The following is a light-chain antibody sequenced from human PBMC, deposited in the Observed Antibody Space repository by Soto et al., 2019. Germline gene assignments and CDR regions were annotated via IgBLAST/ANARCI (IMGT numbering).Light chain of an antibody. J-gene: IGKJ2*01. Sequence: ELVLTQYPATLSLSPGERATLSCRASQSVSSYLAWYQQKPGQAPRLLIYDASNRATGIPARFSGSGSGTDFTLTISSLEPEDFAVYYCQQRSNWPPFFGQGTKLEIK. V-gene: IGKV3-11*01. CDR3: QQRSNWPPF. CDR2: DAS. CDR1: QSVSSY.